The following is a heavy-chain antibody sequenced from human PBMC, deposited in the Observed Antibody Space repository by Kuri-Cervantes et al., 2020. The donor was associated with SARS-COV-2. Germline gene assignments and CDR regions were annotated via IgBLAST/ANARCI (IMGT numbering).Heavy chain of an antibody. J-gene: IGHJ4*02. CDR1: GGSVNSGSYY. D-gene: IGHD3-3*01. Sequence: SETLCLTCTVSGGSVNSGSYYWSWIRQPPGKGLEWIGDIFYSGRTNYNPSLKSRITMSVDTSKDQSSLKFTSVTAADTAVYYCARTQSGMLFGVVATFDYWGQGILVTVSS. CDR3: ARTQSGMLFGVVATFDY. CDR2: IFYSGRT. V-gene: IGHV4-61*01.